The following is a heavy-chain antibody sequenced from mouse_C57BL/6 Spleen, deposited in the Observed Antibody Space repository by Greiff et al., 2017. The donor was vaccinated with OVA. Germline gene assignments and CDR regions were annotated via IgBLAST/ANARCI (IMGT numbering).Heavy chain of an antibody. V-gene: IGHV1-59*01. CDR2: IDPSDSYT. CDR3: ARPYSNYFDY. J-gene: IGHJ2*01. Sequence: QVQLKQPGAELVRPGTSVKLSCKASGYTFTSYWMHWVKQRPGQGLEWIGVIDPSDSYTNYNQKFKGKATLTVDTSSSTAYMQLSSLTSEDSAVYYCARPYSNYFDYWGQGTTLTVSS. CDR1: GYTFTSYW. D-gene: IGHD2-5*01.